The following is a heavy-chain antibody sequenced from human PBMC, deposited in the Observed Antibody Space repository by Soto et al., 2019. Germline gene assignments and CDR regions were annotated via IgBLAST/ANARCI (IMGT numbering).Heavy chain of an antibody. Sequence: EVQLVESGGGLVQPGGSLRLSCAASGFIFTDYWMNWVRQAPGKGLEWVANIKQDGSEKYFVDSVKGLFTISRDNAKNSLYLQMNSLSAGDTAVYYCARGGGSFDIWGQGTMVTVSS. CDR1: GFIFTDYW. V-gene: IGHV3-7*04. D-gene: IGHD3-16*01. CDR3: ARGGGSFDI. CDR2: IKQDGSEK. J-gene: IGHJ3*02.